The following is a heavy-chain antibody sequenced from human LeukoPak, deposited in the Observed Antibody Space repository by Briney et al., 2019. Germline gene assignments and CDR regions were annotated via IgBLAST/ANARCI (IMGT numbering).Heavy chain of an antibody. CDR1: SGSISSHY. V-gene: IGHV4-59*11. Sequence: SETLSLTCTVSSGSISSHYWSWIRQPPGKGLEWIGYIYYSGSTYYNPSLKSRVTISVDTSKNQFSLKLSSVTAADTAVYYCARDRGYGPTGGHYGMDVWGQGTTVTVSS. CDR2: IYYSGST. D-gene: IGHD5-18*01. CDR3: ARDRGYGPTGGHYGMDV. J-gene: IGHJ6*02.